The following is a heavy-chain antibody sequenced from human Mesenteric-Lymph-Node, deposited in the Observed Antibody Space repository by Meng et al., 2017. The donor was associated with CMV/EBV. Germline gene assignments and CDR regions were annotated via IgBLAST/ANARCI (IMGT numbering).Heavy chain of an antibody. V-gene: IGHV4-39*02. CDR3: ARDRGDMTTVTRADY. CDR2: IYYSGST. CDR1: GASISGSSYY. J-gene: IGHJ4*02. D-gene: IGHD4-11*01. Sequence: GSLRLSCTVSGASISGSSYYWGWIRQPPGKGLEWIGTIYYSGSTYYNPSLKSRVTMSIDRSNNQFSLKLSSVTAADTAVYYCARDRGDMTTVTRADYWGQGTLVTVSS.